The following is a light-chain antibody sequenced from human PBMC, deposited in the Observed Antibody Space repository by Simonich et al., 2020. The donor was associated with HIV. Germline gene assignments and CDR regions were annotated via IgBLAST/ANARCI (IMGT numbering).Light chain of an antibody. V-gene: IGKV3-20*01. CDR1: QSVSSSF. Sequence: EIVLTQSPGTLSLSPGERAPLSCRASQSVSSSFLAWYQQNPGQAPRLLIYGAFSRATGIPDRFSGSGSGTDFTLTISRLEPEDFAVYYCQQYGSSPTFGQGTKLEIK. J-gene: IGKJ2*01. CDR2: GAF. CDR3: QQYGSSPT.